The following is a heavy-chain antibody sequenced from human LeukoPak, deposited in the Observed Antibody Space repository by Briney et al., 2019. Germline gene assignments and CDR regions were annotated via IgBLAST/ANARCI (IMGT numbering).Heavy chain of an antibody. J-gene: IGHJ4*02. CDR3: ARGAGGYTYG. V-gene: IGHV3-74*01. CDR2: INSDGSSI. D-gene: IGHD5-18*01. Sequence: AGGSLRLSCAASGFTFTSKWMHWDSQAQGKGRRWVSRINSDGSSIRYAHSVKGRFTLSRDNAKHTLFLQMNSLRGEDTAVYYCARGAGGYTYGWGQGTLVTVSS. CDR1: GFTFTSKW.